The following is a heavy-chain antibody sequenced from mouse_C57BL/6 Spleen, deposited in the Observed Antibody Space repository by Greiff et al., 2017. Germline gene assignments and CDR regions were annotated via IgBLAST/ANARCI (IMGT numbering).Heavy chain of an antibody. V-gene: IGHV5-17*01. J-gene: IGHJ3*01. CDR3: ARRDGNYVFSFAD. Sequence: DVMLVESGGGLVKPGGSLKLSCAASGFTFSDYGMHWVRQAPEKGLEWVAYISSGCSTIYYADTVKGRFTLSRDKAKNTLFRQMTSRRSEYTAVYDWARRDGNYVFSFADGGQGTLVTVAA. D-gene: IGHD2-1*01. CDR2: ISSGCSTI. CDR1: GFTFSDYG.